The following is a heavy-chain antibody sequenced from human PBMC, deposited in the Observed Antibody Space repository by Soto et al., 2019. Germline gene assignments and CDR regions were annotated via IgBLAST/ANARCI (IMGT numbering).Heavy chain of an antibody. Sequence: SETLSLTCTVSGGSISSYYWSWIRQPPGKGLEWIGYIYYSGSTNYNPSLKSRVTISVDTSKNQFSLKLSSVTAADTAVYYCATQRETAIVHDYWGLGTLVTVSS. CDR3: ATQRETAIVHDY. CDR2: IYYSGST. D-gene: IGHD5-18*01. V-gene: IGHV4-59*12. J-gene: IGHJ4*02. CDR1: GGSISSYY.